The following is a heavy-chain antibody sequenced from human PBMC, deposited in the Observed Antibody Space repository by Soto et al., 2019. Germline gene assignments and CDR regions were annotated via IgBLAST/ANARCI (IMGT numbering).Heavy chain of an antibody. V-gene: IGHV5-51*01. CDR3: ARRAYCSSTSCYNNWFDP. CDR2: IYPGDSDT. J-gene: IGHJ5*02. Sequence: GESLKISCQGSGYSFTSYWIGWVRQMPGKGLEWMGIIYPGDSDTRYSPSFQGQVTISADKSISTAYLQWSSLKASDTAMYYCARRAYCSSTSCYNNWFDPWGQGTLVTVSS. D-gene: IGHD2-2*02. CDR1: GYSFTSYW.